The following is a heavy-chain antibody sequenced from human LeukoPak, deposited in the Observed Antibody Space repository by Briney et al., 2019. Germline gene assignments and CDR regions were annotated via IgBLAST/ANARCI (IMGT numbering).Heavy chain of an antibody. V-gene: IGHV3-30-3*01. CDR1: GFTFSSYA. CDR2: ISYDGSNK. CDR3: ARDQRNCSGGSCYPRRNWFDP. Sequence: AGGSLRLSCAASGFTFSSYAMHWVRQAPGKGLEWVAVISYDGSNKYYADSVKGRFTISRDNSKNTLYLQMISLKPEDTALYYCARDQRNCSGGSCYPRRNWFDPWGQGALVTVSS. J-gene: IGHJ5*02. D-gene: IGHD2-15*01.